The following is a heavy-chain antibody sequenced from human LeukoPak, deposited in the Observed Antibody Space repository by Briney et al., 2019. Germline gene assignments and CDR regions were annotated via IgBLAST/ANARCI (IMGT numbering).Heavy chain of an antibody. CDR3: ARGASWIQLWFAFDY. CDR1: GYTFTSYG. D-gene: IGHD5-18*01. V-gene: IGHV1-18*01. CDR2: ISAYNGNT. Sequence: GASVTVSCKASGYTFTSYGISWVRQAPGQGLEWMGWISAYNGNTNYAQKLQGRVTMTTDTSTSTAYMELRSLRSDDTAVYYCARGASWIQLWFAFDYWGQGTLVTVSS. J-gene: IGHJ4*02.